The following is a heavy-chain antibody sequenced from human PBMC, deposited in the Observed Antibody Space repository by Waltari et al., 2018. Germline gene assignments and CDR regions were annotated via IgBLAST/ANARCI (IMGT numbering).Heavy chain of an antibody. CDR3: ARVLGRGLFLDS. CDR1: W. Sequence: WWRWGRQSPDKGLEWIGQVDRSGSTNYSPSFASRAIVSLEKSMNQFSLRIISATAADTAVYYCARVLGRGLFLDSWGQGNLVTVSP. J-gene: IGHJ4*02. CDR2: VDRSGST. V-gene: IGHV4-4*02. D-gene: IGHD2-15*01.